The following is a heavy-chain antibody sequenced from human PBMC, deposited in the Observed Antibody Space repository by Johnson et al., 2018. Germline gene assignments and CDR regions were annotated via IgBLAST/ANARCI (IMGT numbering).Heavy chain of an antibody. V-gene: IGHV3-9*01. CDR2: ISWNSGSI. J-gene: IGHJ4*02. CDR3: AKDRIAVAGSVFYDFDY. D-gene: IGHD6-19*01. Sequence: VQLVESGGGLVQPGRSLRLSCVASGFTFDDYAMHWVRQAPGKGLEWVSGISWNSGSIGYADSVKGRFTIPRDNAKNSLYLQMNSLRAEDTALYYCAKDRIAVAGSVFYDFDYWGQGTLVTVSS. CDR1: GFTFDDYA.